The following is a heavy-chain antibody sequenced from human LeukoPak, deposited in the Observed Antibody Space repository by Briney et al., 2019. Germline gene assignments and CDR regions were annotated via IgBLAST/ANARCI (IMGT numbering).Heavy chain of an antibody. Sequence: PSETLSLTCTVSGGSISSSDYYWGWIRQPPGKGLEWIGSIYYGGSTYYNPSLKSRVTISVDTSMNQFSLKLSFVTTADTAVYYCASALGYCSGGSCTRGYNWFDPWGQGTLVTVPS. D-gene: IGHD2-15*01. CDR1: GGSISSSDYY. CDR3: ASALGYCSGGSCTRGYNWFDP. CDR2: IYYGGST. V-gene: IGHV4-39*01. J-gene: IGHJ5*02.